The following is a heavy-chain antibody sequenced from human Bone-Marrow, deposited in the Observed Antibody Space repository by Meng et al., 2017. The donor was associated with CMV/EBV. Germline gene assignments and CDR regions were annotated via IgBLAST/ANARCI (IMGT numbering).Heavy chain of an antibody. CDR1: GFTFSRYW. V-gene: IGHV3-7*04. Sequence: GESLKISCAASGFTFSRYWMSWVRQAPGKGLEWVANINQDGSGKDYLGSVKGRFTISRDNAKNSLYLQMNSLRAEDTAVYYCVGAYFERYCFNGECYNFHYYYGMAFWGQGTTVTGSS. J-gene: IGHJ6*02. CDR3: VGAYFERYCFNGECYNFHYYYGMAF. D-gene: IGHD2-8*01. CDR2: INQDGSGK.